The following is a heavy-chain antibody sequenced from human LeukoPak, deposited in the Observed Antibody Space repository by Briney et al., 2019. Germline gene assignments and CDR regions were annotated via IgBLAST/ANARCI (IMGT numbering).Heavy chain of an antibody. Sequence: GGSLRLSCAASGFTFSSYAMHWVRQAPGKGLEWVAVISYDGSNKYYADSVRGRFTISRDNSKNTLYPQMNSLRAEDTAVYYCARDGSDCSGGSCYSGVWYYFDYWGQGTLVTVSS. J-gene: IGHJ4*02. CDR1: GFTFSSYA. V-gene: IGHV3-30-3*01. D-gene: IGHD2-15*01. CDR2: ISYDGSNK. CDR3: ARDGSDCSGGSCYSGVWYYFDY.